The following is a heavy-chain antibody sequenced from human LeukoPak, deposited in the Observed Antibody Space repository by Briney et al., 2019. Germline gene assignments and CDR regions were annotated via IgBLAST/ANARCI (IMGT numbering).Heavy chain of an antibody. J-gene: IGHJ5*02. CDR2: ISAYNGNT. CDR3: ARDTKRSRARWENLGIDP. Sequence: ASVKDSCKASGYTFPSYDINWVRQAPGQGLEWMGWISAYNGNTNYAQKLQGRVTMTTDTSTSTAYMELRSLRSDDTAVYYCARDTKRSRARWENLGIDPWGQGTLVTVSS. D-gene: IGHD3-16*01. CDR1: GYTFPSYD. V-gene: IGHV1-18*01.